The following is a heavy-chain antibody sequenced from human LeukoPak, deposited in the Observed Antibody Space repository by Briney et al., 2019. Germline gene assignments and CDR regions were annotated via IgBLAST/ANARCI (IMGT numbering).Heavy chain of an antibody. D-gene: IGHD2-2*02. CDR2: INHSGST. V-gene: IGHV4-34*01. J-gene: IGHJ5*02. CDR3: ARGIVVVPAAIRSFSSCFDP. CDR1: GGSFSDYY. Sequence: PSETLSLTCAVYGGSFSDYYWSWIRQPPGKGLEWIGEINHSGSTNYNPSLKSRVTISVDTSKNQFSLKLISLSAADTAVYFCARGIVVVPAAIRSFSSCFDPGGQGTLVTVS.